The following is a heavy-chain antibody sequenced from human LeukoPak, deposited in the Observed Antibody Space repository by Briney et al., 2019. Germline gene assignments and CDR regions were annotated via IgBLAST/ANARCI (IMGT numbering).Heavy chain of an antibody. CDR3: ARDPISLYSSSSEEDY. CDR1: GFTFSSYA. D-gene: IGHD6-6*01. J-gene: IGHJ4*02. V-gene: IGHV3-30*07. Sequence: GRSLRLSCAASGFTFSSYAMHWVRQAPGKGLEWVAVISYDGSNKYYADSVKGRFIISRDNSKNTLYLQMNSLRAEDTAVYYCARDPISLYSSSSEEDYWGQGTLVTVSS. CDR2: ISYDGSNK.